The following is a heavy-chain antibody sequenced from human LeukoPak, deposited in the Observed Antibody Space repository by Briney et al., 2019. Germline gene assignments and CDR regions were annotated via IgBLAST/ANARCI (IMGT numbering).Heavy chain of an antibody. J-gene: IGHJ3*02. CDR1: GYSFTNYW. CDR2: IYPHDSDT. D-gene: IGHD6-19*01. CDR3: ARDPSGWYGAFDI. Sequence: GESLKISCKGSGYSFTNYWIGWVRQMPGKGLEWMGIIYPHDSDTRYSPSFQGQVTISADKSISTAYLQWSSLKASDTAMYYCARDPSGWYGAFDIWGQGKMVTVSS. V-gene: IGHV5-51*01.